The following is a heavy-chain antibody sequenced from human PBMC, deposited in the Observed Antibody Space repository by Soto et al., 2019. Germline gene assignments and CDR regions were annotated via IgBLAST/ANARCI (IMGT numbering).Heavy chain of an antibody. CDR1: GGTFSSYT. CDR2: IIPIVDMA. CDR3: AGEHTAMVF. V-gene: IGHV1-69*04. J-gene: IGHJ6*02. Sequence: ASVKVSCKASGGTFSSYTISWVRQAPGQGLEWMGRIIPIVDMAYYAQKFQGRVTITADKFTTTAYMELSSLKSEDTAVYYCAGEHTAMVFWGQGTTVTAP. D-gene: IGHD2-21*02.